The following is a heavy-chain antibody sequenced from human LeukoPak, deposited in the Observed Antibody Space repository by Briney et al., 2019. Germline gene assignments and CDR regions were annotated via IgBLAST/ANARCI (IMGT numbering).Heavy chain of an antibody. D-gene: IGHD6-13*01. J-gene: IGHJ4*02. CDR2: IWYDGSNK. CDR1: GFTFSSYG. CDR3: AKDLAKQQHNSYYFDY. Sequence: PGRSLRLSCAASGFTFSSYGMHWVRQAPGKGLEWVAVIWYDGSNKYYADSVKGRFTISRDNSKNTLYLQTNSLRAKDTAVYYCAKDLAKQQHNSYYFDYWGQGTLVTVSS. V-gene: IGHV3-33*06.